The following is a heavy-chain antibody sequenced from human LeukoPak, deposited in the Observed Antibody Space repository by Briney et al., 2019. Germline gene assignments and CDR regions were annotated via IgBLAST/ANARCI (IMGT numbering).Heavy chain of an antibody. Sequence: GGSLRLSCAASGFTFSSYSMNWVRQAPGKGLEWVSSISGSSSYIYYADSVKGRFTISRDNAKNSLYLQLNSLRAEDTAVYYCARDYYGDYYFDYWGQGTLVTVSS. CDR1: GFTFSSYS. J-gene: IGHJ4*02. V-gene: IGHV3-21*01. D-gene: IGHD4-17*01. CDR3: ARDYYGDYYFDY. CDR2: ISGSSSYI.